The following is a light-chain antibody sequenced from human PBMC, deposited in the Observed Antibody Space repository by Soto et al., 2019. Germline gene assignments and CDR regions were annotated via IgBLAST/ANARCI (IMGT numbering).Light chain of an antibody. J-gene: IGLJ2*01. V-gene: IGLV2-14*01. CDR3: SSYTSSSTPVV. Sequence: QPVLTQPASVSGSPGQSITISCTGTSSDVGGYNYVSWYQQHPGKAPKLMIYDVSNRPSGVSNRFSGSKSGNTASLTISGLQAEDEADYYCSSYTSSSTPVVFGGGTKLTVL. CDR2: DVS. CDR1: SSDVGGYNY.